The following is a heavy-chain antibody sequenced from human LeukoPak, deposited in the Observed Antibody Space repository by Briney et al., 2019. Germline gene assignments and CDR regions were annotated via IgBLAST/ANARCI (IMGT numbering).Heavy chain of an antibody. CDR1: GFTFSSYS. V-gene: IGHV3-21*01. D-gene: IGHD3-10*01. CDR2: ISSSSSYI. Sequence: GGSLRLSCAASGFTFSSYSMNWVRQAPGKGLEWVSSISSSSSYIYYADSVKGRFTISRDNAKNSLYLQMNSLRAEDTAVYYCARDLTMVRGVIAYWGQGTLVTVSP. J-gene: IGHJ4*02. CDR3: ARDLTMVRGVIAY.